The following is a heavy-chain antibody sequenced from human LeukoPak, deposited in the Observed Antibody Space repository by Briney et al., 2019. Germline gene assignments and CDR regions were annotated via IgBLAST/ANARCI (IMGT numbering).Heavy chain of an antibody. CDR3: AKDLGNSFGYENVFNF. D-gene: IGHD5-18*01. CDR2: ICYNADNT. V-gene: IGHV3-23*01. J-gene: IGHJ4*02. CDR1: GVTFSSYC. Sequence: GESLTLSCAASGVTFSSYCMSWLRQPPGKGLEWVAGICYNADNTYYTAPEKGRFTISRDNSKNTLYLQMSTLTAEDTAVYYCAKDLGNSFGYENVFNFWGQGTLVTVSS.